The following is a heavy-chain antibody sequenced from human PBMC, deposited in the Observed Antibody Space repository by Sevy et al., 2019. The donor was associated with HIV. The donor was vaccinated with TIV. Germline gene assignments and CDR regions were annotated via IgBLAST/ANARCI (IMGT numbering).Heavy chain of an antibody. D-gene: IGHD6-13*01. CDR1: GYTFTGYY. J-gene: IGHJ4*02. Sequence: ASVKVSCKASGYTFTGYYMHWVRQAPGQGLEWMGRINPNSGGTNYAQKFQGRVTMTRDTSISTAYMELSRLRSDDTAGYYCARAKAFSSSYRYDYWGQGTLVTVSS. CDR3: ARAKAFSSSYRYDY. V-gene: IGHV1-2*06. CDR2: INPNSGGT.